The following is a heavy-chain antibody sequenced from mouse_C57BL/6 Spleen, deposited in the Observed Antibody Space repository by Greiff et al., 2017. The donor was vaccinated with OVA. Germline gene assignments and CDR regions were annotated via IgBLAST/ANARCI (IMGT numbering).Heavy chain of an antibody. Sequence: EVKLVESGGGLVKPGGSLKLSCAASGFTFSSYAMSWVRQTPEKRLEWVATISDGGSYTYYPDNVKGRFTISRDNAKNNLYLQMSHLKSEDTAMYYWARDGDYGSSYDWYFDVWGTGTTVTVSA. J-gene: IGHJ1*03. V-gene: IGHV5-4*01. CDR2: ISDGGSYT. CDR1: GFTFSSYA. CDR3: ARDGDYGSSYDWYFDV. D-gene: IGHD1-1*01.